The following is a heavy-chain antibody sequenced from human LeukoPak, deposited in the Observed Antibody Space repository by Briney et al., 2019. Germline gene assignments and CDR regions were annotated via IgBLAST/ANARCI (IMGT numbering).Heavy chain of an antibody. CDR2: IRSDGSSN. D-gene: IGHD3/OR15-3a*01. CDR1: GFTFSSHG. J-gene: IGHJ4*02. Sequence: GGSLRLSCAASGFTFSSHGMHWVRQAPGKGLEWVTFIRSDGSSNYYGDSVKGRFTLSRDNFENTLSLQMNSLRAEDTAVYYCVRDRDWGFDYWGQGTLVTVSS. CDR3: VRDRDWGFDY. V-gene: IGHV3-30*02.